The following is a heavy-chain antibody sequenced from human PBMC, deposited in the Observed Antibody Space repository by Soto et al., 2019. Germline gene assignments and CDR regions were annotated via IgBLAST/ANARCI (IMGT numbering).Heavy chain of an antibody. D-gene: IGHD2-15*01. CDR1: GYTFTSYG. CDR2: ISAYNGNT. Sequence: QVQLVQSGAEVKKPGASVKVSCKASGYTFTSYGISWVRQAPGQGLEWMGWISAYNGNTNDAQKLQGRVTMTTDTSTSAAYMELRSLRSDDSGVYYCARADCSGGSCYSCDYWGQGTLVTVSS. V-gene: IGHV1-18*01. CDR3: ARADCSGGSCYSCDY. J-gene: IGHJ4*02.